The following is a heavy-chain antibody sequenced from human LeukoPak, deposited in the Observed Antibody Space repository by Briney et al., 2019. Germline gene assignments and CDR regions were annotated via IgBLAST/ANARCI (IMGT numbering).Heavy chain of an antibody. J-gene: IGHJ4*02. D-gene: IGHD3-10*01. CDR2: ISGSGGST. Sequence: GGSLRLSCAASGFTFSSYAMSWVRQAPGKGLEWVSAISGSGGSTYYADSVKGRFTISRDNSKNTLYLQMNSLRAEDTAVYYCAKDTYYYGSGSYWGYWGQGTLVTVSS. CDR1: GFTFSSYA. CDR3: AKDTYYYGSGSYWGY. V-gene: IGHV3-23*01.